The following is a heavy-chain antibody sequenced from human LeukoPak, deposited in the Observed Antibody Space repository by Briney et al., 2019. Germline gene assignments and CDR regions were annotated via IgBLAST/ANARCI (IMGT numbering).Heavy chain of an antibody. CDR2: INSDGSST. Sequence: GGSLRLSCAASGFTFSSYSMNWVRQAPGKGLVWVSRINSDGSSTSYADSVKGRFTISRDNAKNTLYLQMNSLRAEDTAVYYCARDGYYDSTFDYWGQGTLVTVSS. D-gene: IGHD3-22*01. J-gene: IGHJ4*02. CDR3: ARDGYYDSTFDY. CDR1: GFTFSSYS. V-gene: IGHV3-74*01.